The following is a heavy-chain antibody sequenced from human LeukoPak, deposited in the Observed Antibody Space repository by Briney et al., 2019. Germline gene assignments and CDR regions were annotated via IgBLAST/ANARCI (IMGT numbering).Heavy chain of an antibody. CDR1: GGTFSSYG. V-gene: IGHV1-69*04. CDR3: ARCGYESSPRDGFDI. CDR2: IIPILGIT. Sequence: SVKVSCKASGGTFSSYGIGWVREAPGQGLEWMGRIIPILGITHYAQKFQGRVTITADTSTSTAYMELSTLRSEDTAVYYCARCGYESSPRDGFDIWGQGTMVTVSS. J-gene: IGHJ3*02. D-gene: IGHD3-22*01.